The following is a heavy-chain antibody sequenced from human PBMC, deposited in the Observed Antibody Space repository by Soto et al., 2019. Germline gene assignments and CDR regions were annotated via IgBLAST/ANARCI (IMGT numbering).Heavy chain of an antibody. CDR2: IYSGGAT. Sequence: LRLSCEASGFTVSSNYMSWVRQAPGKGLEWVSVIYSGGATYYADSVKGRFTISRDNSKNTLYLQMNSLRAEDTAVYYCVRNPGGVAVAGPFDYWGQGTLVTVSS. D-gene: IGHD6-19*01. CDR3: VRNPGGVAVAGPFDY. J-gene: IGHJ4*02. CDR1: GFTVSSNY. V-gene: IGHV3-66*01.